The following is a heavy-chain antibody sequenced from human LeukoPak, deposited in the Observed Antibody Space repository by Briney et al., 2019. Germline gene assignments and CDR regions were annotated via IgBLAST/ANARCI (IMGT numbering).Heavy chain of an antibody. CDR1: GGSFSGYY. CDR2: ISYSGSTI. V-gene: IGHV3-11*01. Sequence: LSLTCAVYGGSFSGYYWSWIRQPPGKGLEWVSYISYSGSTIYYADSVKGRFTISRDNAKNSLYLQMNSLRAEDTAVYYCARDPGSHNSSGWYDYWGQGTLVTVSS. CDR3: ARDPGSHNSSGWYDY. J-gene: IGHJ4*02. D-gene: IGHD6-19*01.